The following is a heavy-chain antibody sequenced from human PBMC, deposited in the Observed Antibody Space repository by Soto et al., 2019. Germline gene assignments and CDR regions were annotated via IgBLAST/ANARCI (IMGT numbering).Heavy chain of an antibody. V-gene: IGHV1-18*01. CDR2: ISAYNGNT. CDR1: GYTFTSYG. CDR3: GRDLRLAARARSFSY. D-gene: IGHD6-6*01. J-gene: IGHJ4*02. Sequence: QVQLVQSGAEVKKPGASVKVSCKASGYTFTSYGISWVRQAPGQGLEWMGWISAYNGNTNYAQKLQGRVTMTTDTSTRTAYMALRSLRADDTAVYYCGRDLRLAARARSFSYWGQGTLVTVSS.